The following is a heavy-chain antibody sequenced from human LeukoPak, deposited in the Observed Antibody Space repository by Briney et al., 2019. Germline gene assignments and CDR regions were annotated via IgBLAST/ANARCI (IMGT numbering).Heavy chain of an antibody. J-gene: IGHJ4*02. CDR2: IYTGGST. D-gene: IGHD3-22*01. CDR1: GFTVTTNY. CDR3: ARVVYYDSSGHPAFYFDS. Sequence: GGSLRLSCEASGFTVTTNYMSWVRQAPGKGLEWVSVIYTGGSTYYADSVRGRFTVSRDNSKNTLYLQMNILRAEDTAVYYCARVVYYDSSGHPAFYFDSWGQGTLVTVSS. V-gene: IGHV3-53*01.